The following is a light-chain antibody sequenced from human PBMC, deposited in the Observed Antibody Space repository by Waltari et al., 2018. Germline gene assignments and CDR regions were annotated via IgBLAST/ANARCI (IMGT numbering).Light chain of an antibody. CDR1: QSVSRW. CDR2: GAS. V-gene: IGKV3-20*01. J-gene: IGKJ1*01. CDR3: QKYGNLPAT. Sequence: EIVLTQSPGTLSLSPGERATLSCRASQSVSRWLAWYQQKPGQAPRPLIYGASSRATGIPDRFSGSGSGTDFSLTISRLEPEDFAVYYCQKYGNLPATFGQGTKVEIK.